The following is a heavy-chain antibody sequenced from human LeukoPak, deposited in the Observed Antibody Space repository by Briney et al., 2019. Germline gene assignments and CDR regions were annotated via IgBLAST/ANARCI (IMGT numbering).Heavy chain of an antibody. J-gene: IGHJ4*02. CDR3: ARGGWDSSGYYSPFDY. CDR1: GGSISSGGYS. Sequence: PSQTLSLTCAVSGGSISSGGYSWSWIRQPPGKGLEWIGYIYHSGSTYYNPSLKSRVTISVDRSKNQFSLKLSSVTAADTAVYYCARGGWDSSGYYSPFDYWGQGTLVTVSS. V-gene: IGHV4-30-2*01. CDR2: IYHSGST. D-gene: IGHD3-22*01.